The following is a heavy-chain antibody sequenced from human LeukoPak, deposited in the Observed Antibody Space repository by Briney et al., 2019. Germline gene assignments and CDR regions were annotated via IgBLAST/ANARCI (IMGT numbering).Heavy chain of an antibody. V-gene: IGHV4-4*07. D-gene: IGHD3-22*01. CDR2: IYTSGST. J-gene: IGHJ4*02. CDR1: GGSISSYY. CDR3: ARDRYYYDSSGYPFDY. Sequence: SETLSLTCTVSGGSISSYYWSWIRQPAGKGLEWIGRIYTSGSTNYNPSLKSRVTMSVDTSKNQFSLKLSSVTAADTAVYYCARDRYYYDSSGYPFDYWGQGTLVTVSS.